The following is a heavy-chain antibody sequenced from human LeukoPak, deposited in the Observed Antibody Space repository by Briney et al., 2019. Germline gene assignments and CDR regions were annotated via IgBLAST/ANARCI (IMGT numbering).Heavy chain of an antibody. J-gene: IGHJ4*02. D-gene: IGHD6-19*01. V-gene: IGHV1-69*05. CDR1: GGTFSSYA. CDR3: ARGSGYGSGWYGIDY. CDR2: IIPIFGTA. Sequence: GASVKVSCKASGGTFSSYAISWVRQAPGQGLEWMGRIIPIFGTANYAQKFQGRVTITTDESTSTAYMELSSLRSEDTAVYYCARGSGYGSGWYGIDYWGQGTLVTVSS.